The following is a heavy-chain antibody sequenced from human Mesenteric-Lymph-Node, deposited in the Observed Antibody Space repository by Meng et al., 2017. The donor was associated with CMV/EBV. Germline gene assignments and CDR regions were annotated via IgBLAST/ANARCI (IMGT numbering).Heavy chain of an antibody. Sequence: GSLRLSCTVSGGSISSSSYYWGWIRQPPGKGLEWIGSIYYTGSTFYNPSLTSRVTMSLDTSKNQFSLRLSSVTAADTAVFYCASGGHSYYFDYWGQGMLVTVSS. CDR3: ASGGHSYYFDY. V-gene: IGHV4-39*07. CDR1: GGSISSSSYY. J-gene: IGHJ4*02. CDR2: IYYTGST. D-gene: IGHD4-11*01.